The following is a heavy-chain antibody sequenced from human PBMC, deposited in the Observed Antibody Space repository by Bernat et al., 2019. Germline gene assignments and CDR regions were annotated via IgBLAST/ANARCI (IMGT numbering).Heavy chain of an antibody. CDR1: DGSISSRSYY. Sequence: QLQLQESGPGLVKPSETLSVTCTVSDGSISSRSYYWAWIRQPPGKGLEWIGTIYYSGSTYYNSSLKSRVTMSVDMSKNQFSLKLTSVTAADTAVYYCARLDFNYGLWGGQIFDYWGQGTLVNVSS. V-gene: IGHV4-39*01. J-gene: IGHJ4*02. CDR2: IYYSGST. D-gene: IGHD3-3*01. CDR3: ARLDFNYGLWGGQIFDY.